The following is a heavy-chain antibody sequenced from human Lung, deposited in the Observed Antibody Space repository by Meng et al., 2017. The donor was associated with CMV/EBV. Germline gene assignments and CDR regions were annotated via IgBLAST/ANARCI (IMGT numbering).Heavy chain of an antibody. D-gene: IGHD1-1*01. CDR2: IIPYSGAT. CDR1: GYTFAGYY. Sequence: ASVKVSCKTSGYTFAGYYMNRVRQAPGQGLEWIGWIIPYSGATEYAQKFRGRVTMTRDTSTSTAYMELTSLTSDDSAVYFCAREGSVHLTTFEFWGQGTLVTVSS. J-gene: IGHJ4*02. CDR3: AREGSVHLTTFEF. V-gene: IGHV1-2*02.